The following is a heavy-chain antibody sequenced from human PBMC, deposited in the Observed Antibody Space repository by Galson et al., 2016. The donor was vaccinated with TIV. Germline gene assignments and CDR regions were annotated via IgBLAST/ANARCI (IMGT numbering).Heavy chain of an antibody. D-gene: IGHD3-9*01. CDR3: ARDRKYYDILTAGNSYHGMDV. CDR1: GFTFSSYD. V-gene: IGHV3-33*01. J-gene: IGHJ6*02. CDR2: IWYDGHDK. Sequence: SCAASGFTFSSYDMHWVRQAPGKGLQWVAVIWYDGHDKYYADSVKGRFTISRDNSKNTLYLQMNNLRVEDTAVYYCARDRKYYDILTAGNSYHGMDVWGQGTTVTVSS.